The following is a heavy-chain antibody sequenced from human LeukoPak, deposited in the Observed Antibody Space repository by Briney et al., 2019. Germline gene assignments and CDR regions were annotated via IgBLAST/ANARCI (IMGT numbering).Heavy chain of an antibody. CDR1: GFTFGSYW. D-gene: IGHD6-19*01. V-gene: IGHV3-7*01. J-gene: IGHJ4*02. CDR2: IKQDGSEK. Sequence: AGGSLRLSCAASGFTFGSYWMSWVRQAPGKGLEWVANIKQDGSEKYYVDSVKGRFTISRDNAKNSLYLQMNSLRAEDTAVYYCARDGSGWYYFDYWGQGTLVTVSS. CDR3: ARDGSGWYYFDY.